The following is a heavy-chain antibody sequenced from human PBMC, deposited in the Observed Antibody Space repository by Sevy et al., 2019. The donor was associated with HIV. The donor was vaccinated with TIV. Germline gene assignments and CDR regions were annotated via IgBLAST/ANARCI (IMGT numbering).Heavy chain of an antibody. CDR3: ARIAAAGIFYFDY. V-gene: IGHV3-21*01. CDR1: GFTFSSYS. CDR2: ISSSSYI. D-gene: IGHD6-13*01. J-gene: IGHJ4*02. Sequence: GGSLRLSCAASGFTFSSYSMNWVRQAPGKGLEWVSSISSSSYIYYADSVKGRFTISRDNAKNSLYLQMNSLRAEDTAVYYCARIAAAGIFYFDYWGQGTLVTVSS.